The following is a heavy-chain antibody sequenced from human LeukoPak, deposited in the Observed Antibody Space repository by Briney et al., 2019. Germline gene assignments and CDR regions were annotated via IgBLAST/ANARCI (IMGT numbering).Heavy chain of an antibody. J-gene: IGHJ6*03. D-gene: IGHD3-16*01. CDR2: INPNSGGT. CDR3: ARVHYAYYYYYMDV. Sequence: GASVKVSCKASGYTFTDYYMHWVRQAPGQGLEWMGWINPNSGGTNYAQKLQGRVTMTTDTSTSTAYMELRSLRSDDTAVYYCARVHYAYYYYYMDVWGKGTTVTVSS. V-gene: IGHV1-2*02. CDR1: GYTFTDYY.